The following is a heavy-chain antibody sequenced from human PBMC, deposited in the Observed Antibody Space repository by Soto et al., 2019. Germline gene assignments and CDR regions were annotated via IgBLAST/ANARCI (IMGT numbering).Heavy chain of an antibody. Sequence: HPGGSLRLSCAASGFTFSNYTLHWVRQAPGEGLEWVAHISFDGSNKYYVDSVKGRITVFRDNSKNTVYLQMNSLRAEDTAVYYCARDSRGSYLDYWGQGTLVTV. CDR3: ARDSRGSYLDY. V-gene: IGHV3-30*04. D-gene: IGHD5-12*01. CDR2: ISFDGSNK. J-gene: IGHJ4*02. CDR1: GFTFSNYT.